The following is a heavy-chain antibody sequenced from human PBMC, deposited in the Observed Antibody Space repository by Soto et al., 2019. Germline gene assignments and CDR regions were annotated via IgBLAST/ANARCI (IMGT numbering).Heavy chain of an antibody. CDR3: AKAGTHSYFDY. CDR2: LSTSGGST. CDR1: GFTFSIYA. V-gene: IGHV3-23*01. D-gene: IGHD1-1*01. Sequence: EVQLLESGGGLVQPGGSLRLSCAASGFTFSIYAMNWVRQAPGKGLEWVSALSTSGGSTYYADSVKGRFTISRDNSKNTLYLQMNSLRAEDTAMYYCAKAGTHSYFDYWGQGTLVTVSS. J-gene: IGHJ4*02.